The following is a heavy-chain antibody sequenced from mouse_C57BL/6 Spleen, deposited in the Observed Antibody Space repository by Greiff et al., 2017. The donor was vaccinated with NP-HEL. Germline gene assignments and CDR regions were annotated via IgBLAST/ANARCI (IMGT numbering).Heavy chain of an antibody. Sequence: QVQLQQPGAELVMPGASVKLSCKASGYTFTSYWMHWVKQRPGQGLEWIGEIDPSDSYTNYNQKFKGKSTLTVDKSSSTAYMQLSSLTSEDSAVYYCARKGFYDGYYDPLFDYWGQGTTLTVSS. V-gene: IGHV1-69*01. CDR1: GYTFTSYW. CDR2: IDPSDSYT. CDR3: ARKGFYDGYYDPLFDY. J-gene: IGHJ2*01. D-gene: IGHD2-3*01.